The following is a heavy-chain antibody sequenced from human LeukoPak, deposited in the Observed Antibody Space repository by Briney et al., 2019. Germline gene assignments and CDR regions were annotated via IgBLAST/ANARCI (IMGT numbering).Heavy chain of an antibody. D-gene: IGHD2-2*02. V-gene: IGHV4-38-2*01. CDR2: SYHSGST. CDR3: AKIICSSTRCYRCGAFDI. Sequence: SETLSLTCAVSGYSISSGYYWGWIRQPPGKGLEWFGTSYHSGSTYYNSSLKSRVTISVDTSKNQFSLKLSSATAADTAVYYCAKIICSSTRCYRCGAFDIWGQGTMVTVSS. CDR1: GYSISSGYY. J-gene: IGHJ3*02.